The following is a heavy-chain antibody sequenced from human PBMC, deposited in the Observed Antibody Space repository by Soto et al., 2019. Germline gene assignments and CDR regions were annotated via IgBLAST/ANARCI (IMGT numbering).Heavy chain of an antibody. D-gene: IGHD6-19*01. J-gene: IGHJ4*02. CDR3: ASAPEAPYIAVAVTRATNY. Sequence: SETLSPTCAVYGGSVSGYCGSWIRQPPGKGLEWVGEINHSGSTNYNPALKSRVTTSVDTSKNQFSLKLSSVTAADTAVYSCASAPEAPYIAVAVTRATNYWGQGTQVTVSP. V-gene: IGHV4-34*01. CDR1: GGSVSGYC. CDR2: INHSGST.